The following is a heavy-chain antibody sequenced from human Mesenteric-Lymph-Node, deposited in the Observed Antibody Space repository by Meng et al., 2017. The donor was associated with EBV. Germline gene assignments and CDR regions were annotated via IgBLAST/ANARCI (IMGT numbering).Heavy chain of an antibody. Sequence: QVPLQEAGPVLVKPSETLSLTCTVSGGSVSSTSYYWSWIRQPPGKRLEWIGYVYYSGSTNYNPSLKSRVTISVDTSKNQFSLNLYSVTAADTAAYYCARENPARGNWFDPWGQGALVTVSS. D-gene: IGHD3-10*01. CDR1: GGSVSSTSYY. J-gene: IGHJ5*02. CDR2: VYYSGST. CDR3: ARENPARGNWFDP. V-gene: IGHV4-61*01.